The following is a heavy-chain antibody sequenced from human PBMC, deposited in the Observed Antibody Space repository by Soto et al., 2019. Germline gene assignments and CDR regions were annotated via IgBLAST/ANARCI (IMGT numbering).Heavy chain of an antibody. Sequence: ASVKVSCKASDYTFTSCGITWVRQAPGQGLEWMGWISVNSGNTNYAQKFQGRVTMTTDTSTNTAYMELWTLRSDDTAAYYCARAFSYGSYWYFDLWGRGTLVTVSS. D-gene: IGHD5-18*01. CDR1: DYTFTSCG. CDR3: ARAFSYGSYWYFDL. CDR2: ISVNSGNT. J-gene: IGHJ2*01. V-gene: IGHV1-18*01.